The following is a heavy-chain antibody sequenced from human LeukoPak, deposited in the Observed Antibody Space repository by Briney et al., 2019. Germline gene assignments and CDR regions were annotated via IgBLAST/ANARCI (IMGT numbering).Heavy chain of an antibody. J-gene: IGHJ6*02. CDR2: IRAYNGNT. CDR3: ARAVSARSGGYCSGGSCPYYYYYGMDV. D-gene: IGHD2-15*01. Sequence: GASVKVSCKASGYTFTSYGISWVRQAPGQGLEWMGWIRAYNGNTNYAQKLQGRVTMTTDTSTSTAYMELRSLRSDDTAVYYCARAVSARSGGYCSGGSCPYYYYYGMDVWGQGTTVTVSS. CDR1: GYTFTSYG. V-gene: IGHV1-18*01.